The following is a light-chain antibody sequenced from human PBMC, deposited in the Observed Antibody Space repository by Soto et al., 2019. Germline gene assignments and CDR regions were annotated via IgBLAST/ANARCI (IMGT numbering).Light chain of an antibody. CDR3: VLYMGSGTLYV. V-gene: IGLV8-61*01. CDR2: STN. Sequence: QAVVTQEPSFSVSPGGTVTLTCGLSSGSVSTSYYPSWYQQTPGQAPRTLLYSTNPRSSGVPDRFSGSILGNKAALTITGAQADDESDYYCVLYMGSGTLYVFGTGTKLTVL. CDR1: SGSVSTSYY. J-gene: IGLJ1*01.